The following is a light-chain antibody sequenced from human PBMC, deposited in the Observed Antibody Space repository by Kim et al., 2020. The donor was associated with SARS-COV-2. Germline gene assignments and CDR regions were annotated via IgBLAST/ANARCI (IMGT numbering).Light chain of an antibody. CDR3: QQYGSSPPYT. CDR1: HSVSTSY. Sequence: ELVLTQSPGTLSLSPGESATLSCRASHSVSTSYLAWYQQKPGQAPRVLIYSASTRAPGVPGRFSGSGSGTDFTLTISRLEPEDFAVYYCQQYGSSPPYTFGQGTKLEI. CDR2: SAS. J-gene: IGKJ2*01. V-gene: IGKV3-20*01.